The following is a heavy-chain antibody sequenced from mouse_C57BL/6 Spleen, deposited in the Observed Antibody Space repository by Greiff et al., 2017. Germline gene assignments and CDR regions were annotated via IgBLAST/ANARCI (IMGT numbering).Heavy chain of an antibody. CDR1: GYTFTSSW. CDR3: AISVVSHYCDY. CDR2: IDPSDSYT. V-gene: IGHV1-59*01. J-gene: IGHJ2*01. D-gene: IGHD1-1*01. Sequence: VQLQQPGAELVRPGTSVKLSCKASGYTFTSSWMNWVKQRPGQGLEWIGLIDPSDSYTNYNQKFKGKATLTVDTSSSTADMQLSSLTSEDSAVYYCAISVVSHYCDYWGQGTTLTVSS.